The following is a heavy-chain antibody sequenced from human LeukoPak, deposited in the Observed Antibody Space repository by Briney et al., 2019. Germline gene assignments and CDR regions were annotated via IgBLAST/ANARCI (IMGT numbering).Heavy chain of an antibody. V-gene: IGHV4-39*07. CDR2: IYYSGST. D-gene: IGHD3-10*01. CDR1: GGSISSSSYY. CDR3: ASAVRDGSGAYYFDY. Sequence: SETLSLTCTVSGGSISSSSYYWGWIRQPPGKGLEWIGSIYYSGSTYYNPSLKSRVTISVDTSKNQFSLKLSSVTAADTAVYYCASAVRDGSGAYYFDYWGQGTLVTVSS. J-gene: IGHJ4*02.